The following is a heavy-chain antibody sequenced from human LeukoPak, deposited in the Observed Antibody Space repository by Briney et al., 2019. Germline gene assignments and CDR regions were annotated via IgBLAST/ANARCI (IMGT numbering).Heavy chain of an antibody. D-gene: IGHD6-13*01. CDR2: ISYDGSNK. CDR1: GFTLSAYA. V-gene: IGHV3-30*18. Sequence: PGGSLTLPCAASGFTLSAYAMHWVRQAPGRGLEWVALISYDGSNKYYADFVKGRFTISRDSSKNTLYLQVNSLRAEDTAVYYCAKEGLGSSWYPNYFDYWGQGTLVTVSS. J-gene: IGHJ4*02. CDR3: AKEGLGSSWYPNYFDY.